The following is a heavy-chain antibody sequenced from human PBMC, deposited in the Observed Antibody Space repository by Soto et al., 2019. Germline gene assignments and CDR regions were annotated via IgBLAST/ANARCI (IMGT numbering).Heavy chain of an antibody. J-gene: IGHJ4*02. V-gene: IGHV1-3*01. D-gene: IGHD3-22*01. CDR1: GYTYTSYA. Sequence: ASGQVSWKESGYTYTSYAMHWVRQAPGQRLEWMGWINAGNGNTKYSQKFQGRVTITRDTSASTAYMELSSLRSEDTAVYYCARAGRDSSSGYPFDYWGQGTLVTVSS. CDR3: ARAGRDSSSGYPFDY. CDR2: INAGNGNT.